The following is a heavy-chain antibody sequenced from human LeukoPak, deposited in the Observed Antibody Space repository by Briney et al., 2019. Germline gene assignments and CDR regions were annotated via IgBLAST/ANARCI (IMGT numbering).Heavy chain of an antibody. CDR1: GDSISSNNYD. D-gene: IGHD2-21*02. CDR3: ARRGDSTMTFDY. J-gene: IGHJ4*02. V-gene: IGHV4-39*01. CDR2: ISYSGST. Sequence: PSETLSLTCIVSGDSISSNNYDWGWIRPSPGKGLEGIGTISYSGSTYYNSSLKSRVTISVDTSQSQFSLRLTSVTAADTAVYYCARRGDSTMTFDYWGQGTLVTVSS.